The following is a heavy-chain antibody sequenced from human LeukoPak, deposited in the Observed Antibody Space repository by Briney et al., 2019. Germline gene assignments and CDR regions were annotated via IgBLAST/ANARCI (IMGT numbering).Heavy chain of an antibody. D-gene: IGHD1-26*01. CDR1: GYTFTSYD. Sequence: ASVKVSCKASGYTFTSYDINWVRQATGQGLEWMGWMNPNSGNTGYAQKFQGRVTMTRDTSISTAYMELSRLRSDDTAVYYCARGILYSGSYLSWGQGTLVTVSS. CDR3: ARGILYSGSYLS. CDR2: MNPNSGNT. J-gene: IGHJ5*02. V-gene: IGHV1-8*01.